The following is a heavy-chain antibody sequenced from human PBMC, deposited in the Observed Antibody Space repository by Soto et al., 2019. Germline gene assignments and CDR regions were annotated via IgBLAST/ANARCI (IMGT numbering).Heavy chain of an antibody. CDR3: ARPLAYIVVVQTAPYYGMDV. CDR1: GYTFTSYG. V-gene: IGHV1-18*01. Sequence: ASVKVSCKASGYTFTSYGISWVRQAPGQGLEWMGWISAYNGNTNLAQKLQGRVTMTIDTSTSIAYMELRSLRSDDTAVYYCARPLAYIVVVQTAPYYGMDVWRQGTRDTVPS. J-gene: IGHJ6*02. CDR2: ISAYNGNT. D-gene: IGHD2-2*01.